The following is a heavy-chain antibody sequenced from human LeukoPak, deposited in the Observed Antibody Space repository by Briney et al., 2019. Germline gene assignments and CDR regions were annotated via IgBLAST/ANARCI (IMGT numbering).Heavy chain of an antibody. CDR3: ARAFRDSPTNYYFDY. J-gene: IGHJ4*02. D-gene: IGHD1-7*01. Sequence: SSETLSLTCTVSGGSISSYYWSWIRQPAGKGLEWIGRIYTSGSTNYNPSLKSRVTMSVDTSKNQFSLKLSSVTAADTAVYYCARAFRDSPTNYYFDYWGQGTLVTVSS. CDR1: GGSISSYY. V-gene: IGHV4-4*07. CDR2: IYTSGST.